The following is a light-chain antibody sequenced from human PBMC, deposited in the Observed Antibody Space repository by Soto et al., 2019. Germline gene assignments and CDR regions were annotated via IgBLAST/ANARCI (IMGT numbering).Light chain of an antibody. CDR1: SSDVGRYNL. J-gene: IGLJ1*01. V-gene: IGLV2-23*02. CDR3: CSYAGGDTFRYV. Sequence: QSVLTQPASVSGSPGQSITISCTGTSSDVGRYNLVSWYQQHPGKAPKVMIYEVTKRPSGVSNRFSGSKSGNTASLTISGLQAEDEAHYYCCSYAGGDTFRYVFGTGTKLTVL. CDR2: EVT.